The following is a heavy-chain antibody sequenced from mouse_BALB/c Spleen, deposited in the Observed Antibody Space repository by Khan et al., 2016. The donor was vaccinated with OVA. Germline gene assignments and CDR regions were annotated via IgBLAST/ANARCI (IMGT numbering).Heavy chain of an antibody. V-gene: IGHV6-6*02. CDR2: IRLTYDDYVT. CDR1: GFTFSNYW. D-gene: IGHD1-2*01. J-gene: IGHJ2*01. CDR3: WIRL. Sequence: EVQLEESGGGLVQPGGSIKLSCVASGFTFSNYWMNWVRQSPEQGLEWVAEIRLTYDDYVTHSAESVKGRFTISRDDSKSSVYLQMNNLRAEDTGIYYCWIRLWGQGTTLTVSS.